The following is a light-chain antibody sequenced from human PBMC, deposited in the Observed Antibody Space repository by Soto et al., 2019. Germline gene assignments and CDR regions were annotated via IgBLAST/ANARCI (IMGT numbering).Light chain of an antibody. Sequence: QSALTQPASVSGSPGQSITISCTGTSSDVGGYNSVSWYQQHPGKAPKLMIDEVSNRPSGVSNRFSGSKSGNTASLTISGLQAEDVADYYCSSKTSFSTLVFGGGTKLTVL. J-gene: IGLJ2*01. CDR2: EVS. CDR1: SSDVGGYNS. V-gene: IGLV2-14*01. CDR3: SSKTSFSTLV.